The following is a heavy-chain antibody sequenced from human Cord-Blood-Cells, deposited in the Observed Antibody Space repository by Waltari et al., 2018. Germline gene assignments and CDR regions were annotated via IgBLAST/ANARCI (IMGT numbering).Heavy chain of an antibody. Sequence: EVQLVESGGGLVQPGGSLRLSCAASGFTFSSYWMSWVRQAPGKELEWVANIKQDGSEKCYVDSVKGRFTISRDNAKNSLYLQINSLRAEDTAVYYCARALNDFWSGYDAFDIWGQGTMVTVSS. J-gene: IGHJ3*02. D-gene: IGHD3-3*01. CDR1: GFTFSSYW. V-gene: IGHV3-7*01. CDR3: ARALNDFWSGYDAFDI. CDR2: IKQDGSEK.